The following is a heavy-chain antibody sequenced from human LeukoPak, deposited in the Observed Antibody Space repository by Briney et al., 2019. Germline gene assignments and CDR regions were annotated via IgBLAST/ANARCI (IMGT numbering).Heavy chain of an antibody. CDR1: GYTLTVLS. CDR2: FDPEDGET. Sequence: ASVKVSCKVSGYTLTVLSMRWVRQAPGKALEWMGGFDPEDGETIYAQKFQGRVTMTEDTSTDTAYMELSSLRSEDTAVYYCATYGSGSYYASLDYYYGMDVWGQGTTVTVSS. D-gene: IGHD3-10*01. CDR3: ATYGSGSYYASLDYYYGMDV. V-gene: IGHV1-24*01. J-gene: IGHJ6*02.